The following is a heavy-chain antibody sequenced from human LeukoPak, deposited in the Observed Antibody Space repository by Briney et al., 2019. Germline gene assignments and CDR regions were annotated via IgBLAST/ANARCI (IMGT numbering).Heavy chain of an antibody. CDR3: ARGTGGIVVVTDAFDI. V-gene: IGHV1-8*01. J-gene: IGHJ3*02. Sequence: ASVKVSCKASGYTFTSYDINWERQATGQGLEWMGWMNPNSGNTGYAQKFQGRVTMTRNTSISTAYMELSSLRSEDTAVYYCARGTGGIVVVTDAFDIWGQGTMVTVSS. CDR2: MNPNSGNT. D-gene: IGHD3-22*01. CDR1: GYTFTSYD.